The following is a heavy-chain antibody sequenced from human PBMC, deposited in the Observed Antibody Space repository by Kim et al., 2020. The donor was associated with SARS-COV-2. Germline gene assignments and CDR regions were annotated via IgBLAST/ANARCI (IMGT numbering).Heavy chain of an antibody. D-gene: IGHD3-10*01. CDR3: TTEFGS. CDR2: DGETT. V-gene: IGHV3-15*01. J-gene: IGHJ4*02. Sequence: DGETTDYAAPVKGRFTFSRDDSKNTLYLQMNSLKTEDTAVYFCTTEFGSWGRGALVTVSS.